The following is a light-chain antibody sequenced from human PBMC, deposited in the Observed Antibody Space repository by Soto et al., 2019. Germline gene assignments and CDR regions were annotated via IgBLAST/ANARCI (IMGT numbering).Light chain of an antibody. J-gene: IGKJ1*01. Sequence: EIVLTQSPGTLSLSPGERATLSCRASQSVSSSYLAWYQQKPGQAPRLLIYGASSRATGIPDRFSGSGSGTDFTLTISSLQSEDFGVYYCQQFEDWPTFGQGTKVDIK. CDR3: QQFEDWPT. V-gene: IGKV3-20*01. CDR2: GAS. CDR1: QSVSSSY.